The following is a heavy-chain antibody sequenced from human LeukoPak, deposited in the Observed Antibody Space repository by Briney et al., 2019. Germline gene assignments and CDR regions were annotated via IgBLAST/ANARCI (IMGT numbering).Heavy chain of an antibody. CDR2: ISAYNGNT. Sequence: ASVKVSCKASGYTFTSYGISWVRQAPGQGLEWMGWISAYNGNTNYAQKLQGRVTMTTDTSTSTAYMALRSLRSDDTAVYYCAREMEGGYCSGGSCYSVVDYWGQGTLVTVSS. J-gene: IGHJ4*02. CDR1: GYTFTSYG. D-gene: IGHD2-15*01. V-gene: IGHV1-18*01. CDR3: AREMEGGYCSGGSCYSVVDY.